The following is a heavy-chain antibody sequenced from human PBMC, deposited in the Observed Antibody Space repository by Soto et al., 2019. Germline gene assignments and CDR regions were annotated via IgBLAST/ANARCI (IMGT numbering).Heavy chain of an antibody. V-gene: IGHV3-30*18. CDR2: ISYDGTNK. D-gene: IGHD1-26*01. CDR1: GFTFRSFG. CDR3: AKVLPTTGIEGGGDAFDI. Sequence: GGSLRLSCAASGFTFRSFGMHWIRQAPGKGLEWVALISYDGTNKYYADSVRGRFTISRDNSKNTLYLEMNTLRVEDTAVYYCAKVLPTTGIEGGGDAFDIWGQGTMVTVSS. J-gene: IGHJ3*02.